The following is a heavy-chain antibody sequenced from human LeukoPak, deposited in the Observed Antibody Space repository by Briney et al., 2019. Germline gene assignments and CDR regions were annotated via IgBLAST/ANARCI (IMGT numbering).Heavy chain of an antibody. V-gene: IGHV1-69*08. J-gene: IGHJ5*02. CDR3: TRVNLRGSNYNWFDP. CDR1: GGTFLSHT. D-gene: IGHD3-10*01. CDR2: ITPVIETA. Sequence: SVKVSCKTSGGTFLSHTFSWVRQAPGHGLEWIGKITPVIETAKYAQTFQGRVSIYTDRDTTTVYMDLSGLRPDDTADYYCTRVNLRGSNYNWFDPWGQGTWVIVSS.